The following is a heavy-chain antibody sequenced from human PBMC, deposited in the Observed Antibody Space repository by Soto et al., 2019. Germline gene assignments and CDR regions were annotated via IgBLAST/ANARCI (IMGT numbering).Heavy chain of an antibody. CDR2: IYYSGST. D-gene: IGHD2-2*01. J-gene: IGHJ5*02. CDR1: GGSISSYY. V-gene: IGHV4-59*01. Sequence: SETLSLTCTVSGGSISSYYWSWIRQPPGKGLEWIGYIYYSGSTNYNPSLKSRVTISVDTSKNQFSLKLSSVTAADTAVYYCARHCSSTSCYGRARWFDPWGQGTLVTVSS. CDR3: ARHCSSTSCYGRARWFDP.